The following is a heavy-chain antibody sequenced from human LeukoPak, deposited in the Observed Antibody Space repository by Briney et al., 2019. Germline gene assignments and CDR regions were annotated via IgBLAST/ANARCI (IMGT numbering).Heavy chain of an antibody. V-gene: IGHV4-59*01. CDR1: GGSISSYY. J-gene: IGHJ5*02. CDR3: AREDSALNWFDP. D-gene: IGHD2-15*01. Sequence: SETLSFTGTGSGGSISSYYWGWIRQRPGKGLEWIGYIYYSGSTNYNPSLKSRVTISVDTSKNQFSLKLSSVTAADTAAYYCAREDSALNWFDPWGPGTLVTVSS. CDR2: IYYSGST.